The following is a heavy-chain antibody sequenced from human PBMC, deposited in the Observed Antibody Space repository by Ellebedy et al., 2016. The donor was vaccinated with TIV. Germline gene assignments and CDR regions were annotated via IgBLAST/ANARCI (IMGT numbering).Heavy chain of an antibody. V-gene: IGHV3-66*01. CDR2: IYHDGGT. CDR3: ARDPRGGGDYGDNWFDP. J-gene: IGHJ5*02. CDR1: GFTVASCF. Sequence: GESLKISCVASGFTVASCFMNWVRQAPGKGLEGVSVIYHDGGTTYTDSVQGRFTISRDSSKNTLYLQMNSLRVEDTAVYYCARDPRGGGDYGDNWFDPWGQGTLVTVSS. D-gene: IGHD4-17*01.